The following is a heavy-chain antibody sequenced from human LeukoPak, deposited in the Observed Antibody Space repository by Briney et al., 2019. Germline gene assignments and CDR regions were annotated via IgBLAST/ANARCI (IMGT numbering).Heavy chain of an antibody. D-gene: IGHD6-13*01. CDR1: GFTFSSYG. J-gene: IGHJ4*02. CDR3: AKRLGSSSWYNFEY. Sequence: SGGSLRLSCAASGFTFSSYGMHWVRQAPGKGLEWVAVIWYDGSNKYYADSVKGRFTISRDNSKNTLYLQMNSLRAEDTAVYYCAKRLGSSSWYNFEYWGQGTLVTVSS. CDR2: IWYDGSNK. V-gene: IGHV3-33*06.